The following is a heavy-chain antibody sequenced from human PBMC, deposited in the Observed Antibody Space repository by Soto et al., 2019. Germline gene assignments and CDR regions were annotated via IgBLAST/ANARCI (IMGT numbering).Heavy chain of an antibody. D-gene: IGHD5-18*01. CDR3: ARRGYSYGYLYYYYGMDV. V-gene: IGHV4-34*01. CDR2: INHSGST. J-gene: IGHJ6*02. Sequence: SETLSLTYAVYGGSFSGYYWSWIRQPPGKGLEWIGEINHSGSTNYNPSLKSRVTISVDTSKNQFSLKLSSVTAADTAVYYCARRGYSYGYLYYYYGMDVWGQGTTVTVSS. CDR1: GGSFSGYY.